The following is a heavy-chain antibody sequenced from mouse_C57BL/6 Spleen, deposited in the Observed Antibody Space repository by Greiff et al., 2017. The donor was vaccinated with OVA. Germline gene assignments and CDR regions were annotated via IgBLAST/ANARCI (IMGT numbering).Heavy chain of an antibody. D-gene: IGHD2-3*01. CDR1: GYTFTSYW. Sequence: QVQLKQPGAELVMPGASVKLSCKASGYTFTSYWMHWVKQRPGQGLEWIGAIDPSDSYTNYNQKFKGKSTLTVDKSSSTAYMQLSSLTSEDSAVYYCARGELDGYYPYYFDYWGQGTTLTVSS. V-gene: IGHV1-69*01. J-gene: IGHJ2*01. CDR2: IDPSDSYT. CDR3: ARGELDGYYPYYFDY.